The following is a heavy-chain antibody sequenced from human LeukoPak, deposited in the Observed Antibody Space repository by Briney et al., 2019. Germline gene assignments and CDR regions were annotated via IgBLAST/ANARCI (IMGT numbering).Heavy chain of an antibody. CDR2: ISSSGSTI. CDR3: ARDPRAATYYYDSSGYPDY. Sequence: GGSLRLSCAASGFTFSSYAMHWVRQAPGKGLEWVSYISSSGSTIYYADSVKGRFTISRDNAKNSLYLQMNSLRAEDTAVYYCARDPRAATYYYDSSGYPDYWGQGTLVTVSS. D-gene: IGHD3-22*01. CDR1: GFTFSSYA. J-gene: IGHJ4*02. V-gene: IGHV3-48*04.